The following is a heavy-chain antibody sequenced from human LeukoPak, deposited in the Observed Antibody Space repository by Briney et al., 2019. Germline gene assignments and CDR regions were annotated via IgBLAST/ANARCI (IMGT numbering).Heavy chain of an antibody. CDR2: ISGSGSST. Sequence: GGSLRLSCAASGFTFSSYAMSWVRQAPGKGLEWVSHISGSGSSTYYADSVKGRFTISRDNSKNTVYLQMNSLRDEDTAIYYCAKTTVGYSSGRYPGWPADSWGQGAPVIVSS. V-gene: IGHV3-23*01. CDR1: GFTFSSYA. D-gene: IGHD6-19*01. J-gene: IGHJ4*02. CDR3: AKTTVGYSSGRYPGWPADS.